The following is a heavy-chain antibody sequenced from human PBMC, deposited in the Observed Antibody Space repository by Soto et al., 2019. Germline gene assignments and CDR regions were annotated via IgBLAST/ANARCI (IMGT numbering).Heavy chain of an antibody. V-gene: IGHV5-51*04. J-gene: IGHJ4*02. D-gene: IGHD6-6*01. CDR3: ARRFSSSSESDY. Sequence: EVQLVQSGAEVKKPGESLKISCKGSGYSFTNYWIGWVRQMPGGGLEWMGIIYPLDSETRYSPSFQGQVTLSADRPINTAYLQWTSLQASDTGMYFCARRFSSSSESDYWGQGTLVTVSS. CDR1: GYSFTNYW. CDR2: IYPLDSET.